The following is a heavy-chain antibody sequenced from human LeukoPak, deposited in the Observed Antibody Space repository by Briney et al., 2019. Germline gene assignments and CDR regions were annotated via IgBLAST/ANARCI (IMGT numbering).Heavy chain of an antibody. D-gene: IGHD3-22*01. J-gene: IGHJ4*02. CDR2: INHSGST. CDR1: GGSFSGYY. Sequence: PSETLSLTCAVYGGSFSGYYWSWIRQPPGKGLEWIGEINHSGSTNYNPSLKSRVTISVDTSKNQFSLKLSSVTAADTAVYYCARQGQTVVISGEFDYWDQGTLVTVSS. V-gene: IGHV4-34*01. CDR3: ARQGQTVVISGEFDY.